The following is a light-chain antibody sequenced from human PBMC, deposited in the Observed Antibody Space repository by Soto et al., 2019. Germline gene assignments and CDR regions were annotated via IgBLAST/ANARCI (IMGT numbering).Light chain of an antibody. Sequence: QSVLTQPPSVSGAPGQRVTISCTGTSSNIGAGYDVHWYQQLPGTAPKLLIYGNINRPSGVPDRFSGSKSGTSASLAITGLQAEDEADYYCQSYDRSRAYVFGTGTKVTVL. V-gene: IGLV1-40*01. CDR1: SSNIGAGYD. CDR2: GNI. J-gene: IGLJ1*01. CDR3: QSYDRSRAYV.